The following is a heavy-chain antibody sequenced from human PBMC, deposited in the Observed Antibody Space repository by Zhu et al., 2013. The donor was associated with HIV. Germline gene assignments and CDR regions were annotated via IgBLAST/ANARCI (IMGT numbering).Heavy chain of an antibody. CDR1: GGTFSSYA. J-gene: IGHJ4*02. CDR2: ITPIFGTA. Sequence: QVQLVQSGAEVKKPGSSVKVSCKASGGTFSSYAISWVRQAPGQGLEWMGGITPIFGTANYAQKFQGRVTITADESTSAAYMELSSLRSEDTAVYYCARSYYYDSSGYYGWDYWGQGTLVTVSS. V-gene: IGHV1-69*12. CDR3: ARSYYYDSSGYYGWDY. D-gene: IGHD3-22*01.